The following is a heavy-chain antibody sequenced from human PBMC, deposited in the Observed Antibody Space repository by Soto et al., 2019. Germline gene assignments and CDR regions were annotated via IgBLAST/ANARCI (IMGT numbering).Heavy chain of an antibody. D-gene: IGHD2-2*01. J-gene: IGHJ6*02. V-gene: IGHV1-24*01. CDR2: FDPEDGET. CDR1: GYTLTELS. Sequence: ASVNVSCKVSGYTLTELSMHWVRQAPGKGLEWMGGFDPEDGETIYAQKFQGRVTMTEDTSTDTAYMELSSLRSEDTAVYYCATSVIHGTGNIVVVPAATYQALNGMDVWGQGTKVTVSS. CDR3: ATSVIHGTGNIVVVPAATYQALNGMDV.